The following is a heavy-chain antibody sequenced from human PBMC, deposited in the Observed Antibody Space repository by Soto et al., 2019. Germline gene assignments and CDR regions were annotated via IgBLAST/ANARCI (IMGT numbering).Heavy chain of an antibody. CDR3: TRVLSGRYGAFDS. J-gene: IGHJ4*02. Sequence: QLVESGGALVQPGGSLRLSCAASGFTFSSYWMHWVRQAPGKGLEWVSRINPDGSSTTYADSVKGRFTISRDNAKNTLYVQMSSLGADDTAVYYCTRVLSGRYGAFDSWGQGTPVTVSS. D-gene: IGHD1-26*01. V-gene: IGHV3-74*01. CDR1: GFTFSSYW. CDR2: INPDGSST.